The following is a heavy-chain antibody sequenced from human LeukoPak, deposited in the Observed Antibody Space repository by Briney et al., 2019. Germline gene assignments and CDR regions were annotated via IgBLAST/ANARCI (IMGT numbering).Heavy chain of an antibody. D-gene: IGHD5-18*01. J-gene: IGHJ4*02. Sequence: GGSLRLSCAASGFNLCRYWVSWVRQAPGKGLEWVANIKQDGSEKYYVDSVKGRFTISRDNAKNSRYLQMNSLRAEVRAVYYCARVVNPGGYSYGYGNFDYWGQGTLVTVSS. CDR3: ARVVNPGGYSYGYGNFDY. CDR1: GFNLCRYW. V-gene: IGHV3-7*01. CDR2: IKQDGSEK.